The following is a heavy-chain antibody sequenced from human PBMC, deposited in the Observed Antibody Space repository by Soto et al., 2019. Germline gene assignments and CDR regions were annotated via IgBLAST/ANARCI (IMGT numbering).Heavy chain of an antibody. CDR2: ISSSSSYI. CDR1: GFTFSSYS. CDR3: ARYSVIVVVPAPKNNSYNMDV. D-gene: IGHD2-2*01. V-gene: IGHV3-21*01. J-gene: IGHJ6*03. Sequence: PGGSLRLSCAASGFTFSSYSMNWVRQAPGKGLEWVSSISSSSSYIYYADSVKGRFTISRDNAKNSLYLQMNSLRAEDTAVYYCARYSVIVVVPAPKNNSYNMDVWGKGTP.